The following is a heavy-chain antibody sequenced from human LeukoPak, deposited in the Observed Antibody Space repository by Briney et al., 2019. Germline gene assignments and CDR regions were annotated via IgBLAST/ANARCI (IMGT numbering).Heavy chain of an antibody. CDR1: GGTFSSYA. V-gene: IGHV1-69*13. CDR2: IIPIFGTA. D-gene: IGHD2-2*03. CDR3: ARDHGYCSSTSCYPSFDY. Sequence: SVKVSCKASGGTFSSYAISWVRQAPGQGLEWMGGIIPIFGTANYAQKFQGRVTITADESTSTAYMELSSLRSEDTAVYYCARDHGYCSSTSCYPSFDYWGQGTLVTVSS. J-gene: IGHJ4*02.